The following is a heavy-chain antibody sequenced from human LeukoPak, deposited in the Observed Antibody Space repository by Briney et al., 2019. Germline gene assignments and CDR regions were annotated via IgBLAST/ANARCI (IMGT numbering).Heavy chain of an antibody. CDR3: ARARYGDYPYDY. D-gene: IGHD4-17*01. CDR1: GFTFSSYS. Sequence: PGGSLRLSCAVSGFTFSSYSMNWVRQAPGKGLEWVSSISSSSNYIYYADSVKGRFTISRDYARTSLYLQMNSLRAEDTAVYFCARARYGDYPYDYWGQGALVTVSS. V-gene: IGHV3-21*01. J-gene: IGHJ4*02. CDR2: ISSSSNYI.